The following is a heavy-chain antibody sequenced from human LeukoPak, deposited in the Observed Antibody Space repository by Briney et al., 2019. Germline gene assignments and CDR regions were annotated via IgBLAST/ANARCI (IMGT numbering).Heavy chain of an antibody. D-gene: IGHD2-8*02. CDR3: ATYRQVLLPFES. J-gene: IGHJ4*02. V-gene: IGHV3-23*01. CDR1: GFTFSSYA. CDR2: ISDSGGGI. Sequence: PGGSLRLSCAASGFTFSSYAMSWVRQSPERGLEWVSSISDSGGGIYYADSVKGRFTISRDNSKSTLSLQMNSLRVEDTAIYYCATYRQVLLPFESWGQGTLVTVSS.